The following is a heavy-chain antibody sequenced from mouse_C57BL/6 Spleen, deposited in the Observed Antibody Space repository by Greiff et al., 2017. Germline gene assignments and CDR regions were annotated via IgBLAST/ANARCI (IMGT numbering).Heavy chain of an antibody. V-gene: IGHV1-54*01. CDR3: ARYYGSSFLDY. CDR1: GYAFTNYL. CDR2: INPGSGGT. Sequence: VQLQQSGAELVRPGTSVKVSCKASGYAFTNYLIEWVKQRPGQGLEWIGVINPGSGGTNYNEKFKGKATLTADKSSSTAYMQLSSLTSEDSAVYFCARYYGSSFLDYWGQGTTLTVSS. D-gene: IGHD1-1*01. J-gene: IGHJ2*01.